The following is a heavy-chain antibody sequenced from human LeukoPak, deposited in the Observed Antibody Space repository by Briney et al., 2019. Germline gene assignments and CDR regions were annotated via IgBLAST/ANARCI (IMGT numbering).Heavy chain of an antibody. D-gene: IGHD6-13*01. CDR3: ARVKDSHTGSSSSWYGGEDNRLDP. V-gene: IGHV3-7*01. J-gene: IGHJ5*02. CDR1: GFTFSSYW. CDR2: IKQDGSEK. Sequence: GGSLRLSCAASGFTFSSYWMSWVRQAPGKGLEWVANIKQDGSEKYYVDSVKGRFTISRDNAKNSLYLQMNSLRAEDTAVYYCARVKDSHTGSSSSWYGGEDNRLDPWGQGTLVTVSS.